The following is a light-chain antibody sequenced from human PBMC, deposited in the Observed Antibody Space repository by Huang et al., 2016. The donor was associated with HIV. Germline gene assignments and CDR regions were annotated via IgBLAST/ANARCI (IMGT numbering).Light chain of an antibody. V-gene: IGKV4-1*01. CDR3: QQYYSTPQT. J-gene: IGKJ2*01. Sequence: DIVMTQSPASLAVSLGERATINCKYSQSVLYSSNNKDNLAWYQQKPGQPPKLLIYWASTRESGVPDRFSGSGSGTDFTLTINSLQAEDVAVYYCQQYYSTPQTFGQGTKLEIK. CDR2: WAS. CDR1: QSVLYSSNNKDN.